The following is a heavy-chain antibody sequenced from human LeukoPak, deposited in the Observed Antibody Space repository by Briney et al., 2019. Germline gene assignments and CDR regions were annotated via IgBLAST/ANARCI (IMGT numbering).Heavy chain of an antibody. CDR3: ARAVAGTYYYYYYMDV. Sequence: ASVKVSCKASGYTFTSYGISWVRQAPGQGLEWMGWISAYNGNTNYAQKLQGRVTMTTDTSTSTAYMELRSLRSDDTAVYYCARAVAGTYYYYYYMDVWGKGTTVTVSS. J-gene: IGHJ6*03. V-gene: IGHV1-18*01. CDR1: GYTFTSYG. D-gene: IGHD6-19*01. CDR2: ISAYNGNT.